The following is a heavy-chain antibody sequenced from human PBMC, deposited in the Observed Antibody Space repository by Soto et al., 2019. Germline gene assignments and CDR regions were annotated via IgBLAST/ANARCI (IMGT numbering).Heavy chain of an antibody. CDR1: GFTFSDYY. Sequence: GGSLRLSCAASGFTFSDYYMSWIRQAPGKGLEWVSYISSGSSYTNYADSVKGRFTISRDNAKNSLYLQMNSLRAEDTAVYYCERSQRTRWLYDYWGQGTLVTVSS. CDR2: ISSGSSYT. J-gene: IGHJ4*02. CDR3: ERSQRTRWLYDY. D-gene: IGHD2-21*01. V-gene: IGHV3-11*06.